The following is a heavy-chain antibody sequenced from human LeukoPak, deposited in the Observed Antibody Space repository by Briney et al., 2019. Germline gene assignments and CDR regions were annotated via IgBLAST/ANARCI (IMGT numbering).Heavy chain of an antibody. Sequence: PGGSLRLSCAASGSTFSDYAMTWVRQAPGKGLEWVSSTAPVHYADSVKGRFTISRDNTKNLLFLEMNNLRGDDTAIYYCVRESRPGGAMGLYHNLDYWGQGTLVAVSS. D-gene: IGHD1-1*01. J-gene: IGHJ4*02. CDR1: GSTFSDYA. V-gene: IGHV3-69-1*02. CDR3: VRESRPGGAMGLYHNLDY. CDR2: TAPV.